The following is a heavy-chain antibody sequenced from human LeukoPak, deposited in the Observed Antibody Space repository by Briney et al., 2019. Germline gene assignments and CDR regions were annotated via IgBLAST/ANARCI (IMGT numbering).Heavy chain of an antibody. CDR3: AKDGGSMITFGGVIGRSDY. CDR2: ISDRGTFT. CDR1: GFIFTNYS. Sequence: GGSLRLSCEATGFIFTNYSMIWVRQPPGGGLEWVSSISDRGTFTYYAVSVRGRFTISRDNAKNSLYLQMNSLRAEDTAVYYCAKDGGSMITFGGVIGRSDYWGQGTLVTVSS. V-gene: IGHV3-21*04. D-gene: IGHD3-16*02. J-gene: IGHJ4*02.